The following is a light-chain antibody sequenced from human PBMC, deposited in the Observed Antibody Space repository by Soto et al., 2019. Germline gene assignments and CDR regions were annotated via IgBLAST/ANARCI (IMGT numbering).Light chain of an antibody. V-gene: IGKV1-39*01. J-gene: IGKJ2*01. Sequence: DIQMTQSPSSLYASVGDRVTITCRASQYISGYLNWYQQKPGKAPKLLIYASSSLQSGVPSRFSGSGSGTDFTLTITSLQPADSATYYCQQSYSTPMYTFGQGTKVEIK. CDR2: ASS. CDR1: QYISGY. CDR3: QQSYSTPMYT.